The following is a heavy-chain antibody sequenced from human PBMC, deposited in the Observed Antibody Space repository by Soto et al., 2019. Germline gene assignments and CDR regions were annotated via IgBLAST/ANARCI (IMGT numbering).Heavy chain of an antibody. CDR2: IYHSGST. CDR3: ARLSGISRSRGWDVFDY. D-gene: IGHD1-20*01. V-gene: IGHV4-4*02. J-gene: IGHJ4*02. Sequence: QVQLQESGPGLVKPSGTLSLTCAVSGGSISSSNWWGWVRQPPGKGLEWIGEIYHSGSTNYNPSLKSRVTISVDKSKNQFSLKLSSVPAADTAVYYCARLSGISRSRGWDVFDYWGQGTLVTVSS. CDR1: GGSISSSNW.